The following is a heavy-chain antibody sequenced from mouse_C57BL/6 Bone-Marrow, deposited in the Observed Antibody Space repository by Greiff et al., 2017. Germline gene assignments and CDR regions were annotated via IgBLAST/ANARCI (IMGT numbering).Heavy chain of an antibody. D-gene: IGHD2-3*01. Sequence: EVQLKQSGAELVRPGASVKLSCTASGFNIKDDYIHWVKQRPEQGLEWIGWIDPEIGDTEYASKFQGKATITSDTSSNTAYLQLSSLTSADTAVYYCSSFDGNYFDFGGQGTPLTVAS. J-gene: IGHJ2*01. V-gene: IGHV14-4*01. CDR2: IDPEIGDT. CDR3: SSFDGNYFDF. CDR1: GFNIKDDY.